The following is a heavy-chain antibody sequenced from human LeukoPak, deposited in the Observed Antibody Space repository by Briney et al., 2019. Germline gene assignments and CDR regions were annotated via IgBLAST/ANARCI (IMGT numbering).Heavy chain of an antibody. Sequence: PSETLSLTCTVSGGSISSSYCNWMRQPPGKGLEWIGYIYYSGSTNYNPSLKSRVTMSLDTSKNRFSLKLSSVTAADTAVYYCVTGGGWLPDYWGQGTLVTVSS. J-gene: IGHJ4*02. CDR1: GGSISSSY. CDR2: IYYSGST. D-gene: IGHD5-24*01. V-gene: IGHV4-59*01. CDR3: VTGGGWLPDY.